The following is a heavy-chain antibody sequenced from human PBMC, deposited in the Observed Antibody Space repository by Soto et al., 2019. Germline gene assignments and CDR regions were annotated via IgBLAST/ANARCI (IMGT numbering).Heavy chain of an antibody. V-gene: IGHV3-30-3*01. CDR1: GFIFSSYA. CDR3: AREGSSGYYLGPIYYYYYGMDV. Sequence: PGGSLRLSCAASGFIFSSYAMHWVRQAPGKGLEWVAVISYDGSNKYYADSVKGRFTISRDNAKNTLYLQMNSLRAEDTAVYYCAREGSSGYYLGPIYYYYYGMDVWGQGTTVTVSS. J-gene: IGHJ6*02. CDR2: ISYDGSNK. D-gene: IGHD3-22*01.